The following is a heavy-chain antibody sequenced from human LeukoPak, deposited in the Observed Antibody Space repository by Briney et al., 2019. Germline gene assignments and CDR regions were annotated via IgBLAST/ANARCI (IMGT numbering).Heavy chain of an antibody. Sequence: PGRSLRLSCAASGFTFSSYDMTWVRQAPGRGLEWASSIRPSGDNTYYGDSVKGRFTISRDNSKNTVYLQMNNMRVDDTAVYHCARVAGWDWFDLWGQGTRVTVSS. V-gene: IGHV3-23*01. CDR3: ARVAGWDWFDL. CDR2: IRPSGDNT. J-gene: IGHJ5*02. CDR1: GFTFSSYD. D-gene: IGHD6-19*01.